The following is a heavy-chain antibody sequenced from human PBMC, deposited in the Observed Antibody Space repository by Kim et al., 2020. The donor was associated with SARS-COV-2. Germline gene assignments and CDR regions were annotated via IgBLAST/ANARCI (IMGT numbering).Heavy chain of an antibody. CDR2: ISWDSGSI. CDR1: GFTFDDYA. Sequence: GGSLRLSCAASGFTFDDYAMHWVRQAPEKGLEWVAGISWDSGSIGYADSVKGRFTISRDNAKNSLYLQMNSLRAEDTALYYCAKANTPFITMIEYYFDY. CDR3: AKANTPFITMIEYYFDY. J-gene: IGHJ4*01. V-gene: IGHV3-9*01. D-gene: IGHD3-22*01.